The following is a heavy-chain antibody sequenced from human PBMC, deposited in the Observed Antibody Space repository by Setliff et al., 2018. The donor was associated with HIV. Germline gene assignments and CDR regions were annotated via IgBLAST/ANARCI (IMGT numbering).Heavy chain of an antibody. V-gene: IGHV4-59*08. CDR3: TGDYNSGSYRFDY. CDR1: GGSISSYY. CDR2: IYFSGST. J-gene: IGHJ4*02. Sequence: PSETLSLTCTVSGGSISSYYWSWIRQPPGKGLEWIGYIYFSGSTSYNPSLKSRVTISVDTSKNQFSLKLTSVTAADAAVYYCTGDYNSGSYRFDYWGQGTPVTVSS. D-gene: IGHD3-10*01.